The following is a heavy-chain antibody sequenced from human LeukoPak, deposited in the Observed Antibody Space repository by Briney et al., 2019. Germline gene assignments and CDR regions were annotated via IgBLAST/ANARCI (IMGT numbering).Heavy chain of an antibody. D-gene: IGHD3-10*01. CDR1: GFTFSNYE. J-gene: IGHJ3*01. CDR3: ARDLRVRAGAYDV. V-gene: IGHV3-48*03. Sequence: GGSLRLSCAASGFTFSNYEMNWVRQAPGKGLEWLSYITSSGRAIYYADSVKGRFTIFRDNAKNSLFLQMNSLRDEDTAVYHCARDLRVRAGAYDVWGQGTMVTVSS. CDR2: ITSSGRAI.